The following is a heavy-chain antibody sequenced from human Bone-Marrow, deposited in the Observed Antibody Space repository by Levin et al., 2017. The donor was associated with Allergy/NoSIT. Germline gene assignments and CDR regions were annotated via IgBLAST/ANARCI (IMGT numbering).Heavy chain of an antibody. Sequence: GGSLRLSCAASGFTFSSYWMSWVRQAPGKGLEWVANIKQDGSEKYYVDSVKGRFTISRDNAKNSLYLQMNSLRAEDTAVYYCARDTSGSYVWFDPWGQGTLVTVSS. CDR3: ARDTSGSYVWFDP. CDR1: GFTFSSYW. CDR2: IKQDGSEK. V-gene: IGHV3-7*01. D-gene: IGHD3-10*01. J-gene: IGHJ5*02.